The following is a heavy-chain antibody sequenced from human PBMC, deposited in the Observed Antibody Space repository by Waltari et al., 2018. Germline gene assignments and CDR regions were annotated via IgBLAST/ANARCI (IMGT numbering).Heavy chain of an antibody. Sequence: QVHLLQSGAEVQKPGASVKVSCKASGYTFGAYYTQWVRQVPGQGLEWMGWINPTSGGTNYAQKFDGRVTLTGDTSISTAYMELSSLRSDDTAVYFCARSTRLEEFDFWGQGTLVTVS. CDR3: ARSTRLEEFDF. V-gene: IGHV1-2*02. J-gene: IGHJ4*02. CDR1: GYTFGAYY. D-gene: IGHD1-1*01. CDR2: INPTSGGT.